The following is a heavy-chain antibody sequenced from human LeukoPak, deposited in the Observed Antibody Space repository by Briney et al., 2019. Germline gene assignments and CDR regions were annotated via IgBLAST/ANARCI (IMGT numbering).Heavy chain of an antibody. CDR2: IYYSGST. J-gene: IGHJ4*02. D-gene: IGHD6-19*01. Sequence: PSETLSLTCTVSGGSISSSSYYWGWIRQPPGKGLEWIGSIYYSGSTYYNPSLKSRVTISVDTSKNQFSLRLSSVTAADTAVYYCARGQWLVFFGHEFDYWGQGTLVTVSS. V-gene: IGHV4-39*01. CDR3: ARGQWLVFFGHEFDY. CDR1: GGSISSSSYY.